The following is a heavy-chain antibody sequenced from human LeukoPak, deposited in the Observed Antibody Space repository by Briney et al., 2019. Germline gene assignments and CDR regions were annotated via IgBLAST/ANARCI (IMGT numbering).Heavy chain of an antibody. CDR2: IIPILGIA. J-gene: IGHJ1*01. CDR1: GGTFSSYT. Sequence: ASVKVSCKASGGTFSSYTISWVRQAPGQGLEWMGRIIPILGIANYAQKFQGRVTITADKSTSTAYMELSSQRSEDTAAYYCARAYGSGIFQHWGQGTLVTVSS. D-gene: IGHD3-10*01. CDR3: ARAYGSGIFQH. V-gene: IGHV1-69*02.